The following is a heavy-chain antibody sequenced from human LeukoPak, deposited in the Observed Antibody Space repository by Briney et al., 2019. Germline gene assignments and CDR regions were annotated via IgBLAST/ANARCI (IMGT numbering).Heavy chain of an antibody. V-gene: IGHV3-48*01. CDR3: ARFAAGGSYYYYMDV. J-gene: IGHJ6*03. Sequence: GGSLRLSCAASGFTFSSYTMNWVRQPPGEGLEWVSNIGTSSTTIYYADSVKGRFTISRDNAKNSLYLQMNSLRADDTAVYYCARFAAGGSYYYYMDVWGKGTTVTVSS. CDR2: IGTSSTTI. D-gene: IGHD6-25*01. CDR1: GFTFSSYT.